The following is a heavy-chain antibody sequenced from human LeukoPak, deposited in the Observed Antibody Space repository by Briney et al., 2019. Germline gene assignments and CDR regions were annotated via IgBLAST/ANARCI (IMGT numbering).Heavy chain of an antibody. D-gene: IGHD2-21*02. CDR2: ISSSNNTI. CDR3: ARSTYCGGDCYPALGY. J-gene: IGHJ4*02. Sequence: PGGSLRLSCAASGFTFSSYSMNWVRPAPGKGLEWVSYISSSNNTIYYADSVKGRFTISRDNAKNSLYLQMNSLRDEDTAVYYCARSTYCGGDCYPALGYWGQGTPVTVSS. V-gene: IGHV3-48*02. CDR1: GFTFSSYS.